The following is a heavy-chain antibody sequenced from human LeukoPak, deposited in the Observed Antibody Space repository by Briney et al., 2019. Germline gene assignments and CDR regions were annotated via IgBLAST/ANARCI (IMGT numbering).Heavy chain of an antibody. D-gene: IGHD1-7*01. CDR1: GFTFTSYS. Sequence: GGSLRLSCAASGFTFTSYSMSWVRQAPGPGLEWVSGTSDRGDYTYYADSVKGRFTISRDSSKNTLFLQMNSLRAEDTALYFCARKAQYNGHYPLDYWGQGTLVTVSS. V-gene: IGHV3-23*01. CDR2: TSDRGDYT. CDR3: ARKAQYNGHYPLDY. J-gene: IGHJ4*02.